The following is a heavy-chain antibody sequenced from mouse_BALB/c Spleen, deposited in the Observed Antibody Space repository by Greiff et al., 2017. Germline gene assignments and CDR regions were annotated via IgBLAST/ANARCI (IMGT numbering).Heavy chain of an antibody. CDR2: IYPSDSYT. D-gene: IGHD4-1*01. J-gene: IGHJ3*01. CDR1: GYTFTSYW. V-gene: IGHV1-69*02. CDR3: TREGENWDGFAY. Sequence: VQLQQPGAELVRPGASVKLSCKASGYTFTSYWINWVKQRPGQGLEWIGNIYPSDSYTNYNQKFKDKATLTVDKSSSTAYMQLSSPTSEDSAVYYCTREGENWDGFAYWGQGTLVTVSA.